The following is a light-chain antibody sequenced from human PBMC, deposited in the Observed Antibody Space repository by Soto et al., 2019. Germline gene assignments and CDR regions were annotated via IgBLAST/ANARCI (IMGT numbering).Light chain of an antibody. V-gene: IGKV1-5*01. CDR2: DAS. Sequence: DIQMTQSPSTLSASVGDRVTITCRASQSISSWLAWYQQKPGNAPKLLIYDASSVESGVPSRFSGSGSGTEFTLTISSLQPDDFTTYYCQQYNSYSGTFGQRTKVEIK. J-gene: IGKJ1*01. CDR1: QSISSW. CDR3: QQYNSYSGT.